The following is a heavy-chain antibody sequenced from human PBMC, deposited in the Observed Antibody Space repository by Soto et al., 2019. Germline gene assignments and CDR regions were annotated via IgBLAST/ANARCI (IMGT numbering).Heavy chain of an antibody. CDR2: INWKSDI. Sequence: LRLSCAVSGFTFDDNAMHWVRQAPEKGLEWVSGINWKSDIGYADSVKGRFTISRDNAENSLYLQMNSLGAEDTALYYCAISQDRGGRTTFIYWGQGTQVTVSS. CDR3: AISQDRGGRTTFIY. CDR1: GFTFDDNA. J-gene: IGHJ4*02. D-gene: IGHD3-16*01. V-gene: IGHV3-9*01.